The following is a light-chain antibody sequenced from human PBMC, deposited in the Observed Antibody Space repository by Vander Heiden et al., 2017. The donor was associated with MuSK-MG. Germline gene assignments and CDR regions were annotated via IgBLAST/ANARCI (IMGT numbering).Light chain of an antibody. CDR1: QSFSSW. CDR3: QQYSSYPHT. J-gene: IGKJ2*01. V-gene: IGKV1-5*01. CDR2: GAP. Sequence: DIQMTQSPSTLSASVGDRVTITCRASQSFSSWLAWYQQKPGKAPHLLISGAPSLESGVPSRFSGSGSGTEFTLTISSLQSDDSATYYCQQYSSYPHTFGQGTKLEIK.